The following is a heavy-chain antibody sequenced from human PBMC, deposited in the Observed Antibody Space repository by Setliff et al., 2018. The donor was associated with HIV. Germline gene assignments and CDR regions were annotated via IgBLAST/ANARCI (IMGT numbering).Heavy chain of an antibody. J-gene: IGHJ6*03. CDR1: GYTFTSYY. Sequence: ASVKVSCKASGYTFTSYYMHWVRQAPGQGLEWMGIINPSGGSTSYAQKVQGRVTMTRDTSTSTVYMELSSLRSEDTAVYYCARDGVRGYDSSGYLFSWVRRFHHDYYYYYMDVWGKGTTVTVSS. CDR3: ARDGVRGYDSSGYLFSWVRRFHHDYYYYYMDV. CDR2: INPSGGST. D-gene: IGHD3-22*01. V-gene: IGHV1-46*01.